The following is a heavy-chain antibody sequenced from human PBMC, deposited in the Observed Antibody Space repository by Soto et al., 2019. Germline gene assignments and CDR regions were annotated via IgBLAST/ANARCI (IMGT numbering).Heavy chain of an antibody. CDR1: GFTFTTYW. V-gene: IGHV3-74*01. D-gene: IGHD5-18*01. Sequence: EVQLVESGGGLVQPGGSLRLSCAASGFTFTTYWMHWVRQAPGKGLEWVSRINSEGRNTNYADSVKGRFTFSRDNAKNTVYLEMNGLRVEDTAVYYCRRAAYSYGYFDSWGQGAVVTVSS. CDR3: RRAAYSYGYFDS. CDR2: INSEGRNT. J-gene: IGHJ4*02.